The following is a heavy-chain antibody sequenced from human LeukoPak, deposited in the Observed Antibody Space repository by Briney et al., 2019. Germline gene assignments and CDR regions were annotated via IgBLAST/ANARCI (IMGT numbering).Heavy chain of an antibody. CDR1: VYTFAPYY. CDR3: ARATDISSWYLAY. CDR2: PSPSSGDA. Sequence: GASLKLSCTASVYTFAPYYLDWVRQAPGQTPEWMGWPSPSSGDAKCAEKFEGRVTMTRDTSISSAYMGLSSLTSDDTAVYYCARATDISSWYLAYWGQGSLVTVSS. D-gene: IGHD6-13*01. V-gene: IGHV1-2*02. J-gene: IGHJ4*02.